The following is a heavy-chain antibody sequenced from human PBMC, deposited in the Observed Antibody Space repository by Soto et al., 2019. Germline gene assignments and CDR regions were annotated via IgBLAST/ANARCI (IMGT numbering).Heavy chain of an antibody. CDR2: SSATGAGT. CDR1: GFTFSSYG. Sequence: EVQLLESGGGLVQPGGSLRLSCAASGFTFSSYGMTWVRQAPGKGLEWVSFSSATGAGTYYADSVKGRFTISRDNSKNTLYLQMTSLRADDTAVHYCAKDRRAGGNYGFYSDFWGQGALVIVYS. D-gene: IGHD1-7*01. J-gene: IGHJ4*02. CDR3: AKDRRAGGNYGFYSDF. V-gene: IGHV3-23*01.